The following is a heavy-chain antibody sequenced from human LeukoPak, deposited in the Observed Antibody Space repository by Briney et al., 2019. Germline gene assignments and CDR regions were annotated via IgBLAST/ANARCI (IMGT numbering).Heavy chain of an antibody. J-gene: IGHJ3*02. D-gene: IGHD3-10*02. Sequence: GGSLRLSCAASGFTFSDYYMSWVRQAQGKGLEWVSVIYSGGSTYYADSVKGRFTISRDNSKNTLYLQMNSLRAEDTAVYYCASRLRSDAFDIWGQGTMVTVSS. CDR3: ASRLRSDAFDI. V-gene: IGHV3-66*01. CDR1: GFTFSDYY. CDR2: IYSGGST.